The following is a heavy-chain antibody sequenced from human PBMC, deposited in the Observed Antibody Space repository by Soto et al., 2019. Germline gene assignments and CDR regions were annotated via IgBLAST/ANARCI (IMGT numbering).Heavy chain of an antibody. J-gene: IGHJ6*02. CDR3: ATDEYFGSEIDFYYYGMDV. CDR2: IYYNGST. CDR1: GASISIGGYF. V-gene: IGHV4-31*03. D-gene: IGHD3-10*01. Sequence: QVQLQESGPGLVKPSQTLSHTCTVSGASISIGGYFWSWIRQHPGKGLEWIGHIYYNGSTYYNPSLKSRVTISVDTSKNQFSLRLTSVTAADTAVYYCATDEYFGSEIDFYYYGMDVWGQGTTVIVSS.